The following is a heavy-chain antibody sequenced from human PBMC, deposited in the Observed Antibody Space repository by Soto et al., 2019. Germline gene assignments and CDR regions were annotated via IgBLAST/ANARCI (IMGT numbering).Heavy chain of an antibody. CDR2: IYYSGST. D-gene: IGHD2-2*01. CDR1: GGSISSGGYY. V-gene: IGHV4-31*03. J-gene: IGHJ6*03. Sequence: TLSLTCTVSGGSISSGGYYWSWIRQHPGKGLEWIGYIYYSGSTYYNPSLKSRVTISVDTSKNQFSLKLSSVTAADTTVYYFARGQVVVVPAATMYYYYMDVWGKGTTVTAP. CDR3: ARGQVVVVPAATMYYYYMDV.